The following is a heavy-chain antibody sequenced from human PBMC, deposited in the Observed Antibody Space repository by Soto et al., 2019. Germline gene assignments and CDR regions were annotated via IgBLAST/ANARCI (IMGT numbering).Heavy chain of an antibody. CDR2: IYYSGST. Sequence: SETLSLTCTVSGGSISSSSYYWGWIRQPPGKGLEWIGSIYYSGSTYYNPSLKSRVTISVDTSKNQFSLKLSSVTAADTAVYYCASEGISRLHCSSTSCQWGVGDYYYYMDVWGKGTTVTVSS. V-gene: IGHV4-39*01. D-gene: IGHD2-2*01. J-gene: IGHJ6*03. CDR3: ASEGISRLHCSSTSCQWGVGDYYYYMDV. CDR1: GGSISSSSYY.